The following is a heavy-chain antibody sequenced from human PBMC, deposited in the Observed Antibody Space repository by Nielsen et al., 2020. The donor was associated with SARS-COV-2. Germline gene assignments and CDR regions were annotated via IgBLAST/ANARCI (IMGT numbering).Heavy chain of an antibody. Sequence: GGSLRLSCAASGFTFENYAMHWVRQAPGKGLEWVAVIGYDGSNIFYADSVKGRFTISRDNSKNRLYLQMNSLRGEDTAVYYCAKLVAVTGTDYWGQGTLVTVSS. V-gene: IGHV3-30*18. CDR2: IGYDGSNI. D-gene: IGHD6-19*01. CDR3: AKLVAVTGTDY. J-gene: IGHJ4*02. CDR1: GFTFENYA.